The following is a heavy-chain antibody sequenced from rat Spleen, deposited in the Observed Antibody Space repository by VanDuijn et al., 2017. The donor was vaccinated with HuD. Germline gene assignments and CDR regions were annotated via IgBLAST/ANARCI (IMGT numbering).Heavy chain of an antibody. CDR3: TRGELGAGWFAY. CDR2: IFGSGGSS. V-gene: IGHV5-7*01. D-gene: IGHD5-1*01. J-gene: IGHJ3*01. CDR1: GFTFSDYG. Sequence: EVQLVESGGGLVQPGRSLKLSCAASGFTFSDYGMAWVRQAPTKGLEWVATIFGSGGSSYYRASVKCRLTISRDNAKRTLYLQMNSLRSEDTANYYCTRGELGAGWFAYWGQGTLVTVSS.